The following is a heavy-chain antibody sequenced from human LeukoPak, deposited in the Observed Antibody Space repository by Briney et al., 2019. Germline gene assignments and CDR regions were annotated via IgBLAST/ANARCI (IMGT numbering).Heavy chain of an antibody. CDR1: GYTFTGYY. CDR3: AGGGIQLWPPYYYGMDV. J-gene: IGHJ6*02. D-gene: IGHD5-18*01. Sequence: ASVKVSCKASGYTFTGYYMHWVRQAPGQGLEWMGWINPNSGGTNYAQKFQGRVTMTSDTSISTAYMELSRLRSDDTAVYYCAGGGIQLWPPYYYGMDVWGQGTTVTVSS. CDR2: INPNSGGT. V-gene: IGHV1-2*02.